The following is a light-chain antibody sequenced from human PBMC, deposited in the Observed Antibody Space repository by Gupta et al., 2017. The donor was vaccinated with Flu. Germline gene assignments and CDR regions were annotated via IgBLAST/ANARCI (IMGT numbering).Light chain of an antibody. V-gene: IGLV2-14*01. J-gene: IGLJ3*02. CDR1: SSDVGNDKY. CDR3: SSFTSSSTLL. Sequence: SSDVGNDKYVFWYQRHPGKVPKLIIYEVSGRPSGVSDRFSGPKSGNTASLTISGLQAEDEADYYCSSFTSSSTLLFGGGTKVTVL. CDR2: EVS.